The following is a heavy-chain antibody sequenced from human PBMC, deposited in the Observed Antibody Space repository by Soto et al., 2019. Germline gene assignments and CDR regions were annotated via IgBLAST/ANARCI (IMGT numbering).Heavy chain of an antibody. Sequence: PSVTLSLTCSVSGGSINSGGYSGSWIRQPPGKGLEWIGYIYHSGSTYYNPSLKSRVTISVDRSKNQFSLKLSSVTAADTAVYYCARYTAMVPRRFDPWGQGTLVTVSS. CDR3: ARYTAMVPRRFDP. CDR1: GGSINSGGYS. V-gene: IGHV4-30-2*01. D-gene: IGHD5-18*01. J-gene: IGHJ5*02. CDR2: IYHSGST.